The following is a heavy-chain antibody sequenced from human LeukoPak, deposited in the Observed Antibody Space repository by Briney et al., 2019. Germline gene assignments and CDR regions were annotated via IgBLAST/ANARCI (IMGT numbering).Heavy chain of an antibody. D-gene: IGHD6-19*01. Sequence: GGSLRLSCSASGLTFSSYAMSWVRQAPGKGLEWVSAISGSGGNTYYADSVKGRFTISRDNSKNTLYLQMNSLRAEDAAVYYCAKRAVAGAYFDYWGQGTLVTVFS. J-gene: IGHJ4*02. CDR1: GLTFSSYA. CDR2: ISGSGGNT. V-gene: IGHV3-23*01. CDR3: AKRAVAGAYFDY.